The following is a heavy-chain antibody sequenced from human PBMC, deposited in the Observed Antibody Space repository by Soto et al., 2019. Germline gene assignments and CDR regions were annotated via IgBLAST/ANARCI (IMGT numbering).Heavy chain of an antibody. D-gene: IGHD1-26*01. Sequence: GGSLRLSCAASGFIFENFGMSWVRQAPGKGLEWISSISGSGFKKYYADSVKGRFTISGDNSKSTVYLELNNLSAEDTAVYHCAKNQGVELVPLATVDWFDPWGQGSVVTVSS. J-gene: IGHJ5*02. V-gene: IGHV3-23*01. CDR2: ISGSGFKK. CDR3: AKNQGVELVPLATVDWFDP. CDR1: GFIFENFG.